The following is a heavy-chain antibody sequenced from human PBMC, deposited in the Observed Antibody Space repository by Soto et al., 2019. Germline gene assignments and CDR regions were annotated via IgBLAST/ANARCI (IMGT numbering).Heavy chain of an antibody. CDR3: ARGPDSGYDPEDYSYGMDV. CDR1: GGTFSSYA. Sequence: ASVKVSCKASGGTFSSYAISWVRQAPGQGLEWMGGIIPIFGTANYAQKFQGRVTITADESTSTAYVELSSLRSEDTAVYYCARGPDSGYDPEDYSYGMDVWGQGTTVTVSS. D-gene: IGHD5-12*01. V-gene: IGHV1-69*13. J-gene: IGHJ6*02. CDR2: IIPIFGTA.